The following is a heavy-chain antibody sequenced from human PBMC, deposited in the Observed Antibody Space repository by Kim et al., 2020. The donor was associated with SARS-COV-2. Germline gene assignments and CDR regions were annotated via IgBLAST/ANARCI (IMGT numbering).Heavy chain of an antibody. D-gene: IGHD6-19*01. CDR3: ARRKSGWNDAFEV. J-gene: IGHJ3*01. V-gene: IGHV4-39*01. CDR1: GVSMYSSGYY. CDR2: VYDSGST. Sequence: SETLSLTCSVSGVSMYSSGYYWGWIRQPPGEGLEWIGSVYDSGSTYYNPALKSRLTISVDTSKKQISLKLSTVSAADTAMYYCARRKSGWNDAFEVWGQG.